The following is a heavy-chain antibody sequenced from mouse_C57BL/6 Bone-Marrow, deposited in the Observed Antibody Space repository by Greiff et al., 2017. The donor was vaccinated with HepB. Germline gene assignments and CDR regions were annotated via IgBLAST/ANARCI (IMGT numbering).Heavy chain of an antibody. Sequence: QVTLKVSGPELVKPGASVKISCKASGYSFSNSWMNWVKQRPGKGLEWIGRIYPGDGDTNYNGKFKGKATLTADKSSSTAYMQLGSLASEDSAVYFCARDSPWFAYWGQGTPVTVSA. J-gene: IGHJ3*01. CDR1: GYSFSNSW. V-gene: IGHV1-82*01. CDR2: IYPGDGDT. CDR3: ARDSPWFAY.